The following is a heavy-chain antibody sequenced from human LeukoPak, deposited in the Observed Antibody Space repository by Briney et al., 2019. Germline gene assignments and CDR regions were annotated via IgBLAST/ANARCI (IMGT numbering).Heavy chain of an antibody. V-gene: IGHV3-33*08. J-gene: IGHJ4*02. D-gene: IGHD2-15*01. CDR2: IWYDGSKK. Sequence: PGGSVRLSCAASGFTFSSYGMHWVRQAPGKGLEWVAVIWYDGSKKYYADSVKGRFTISRDNSKNTLDLQMNSLRAEDTAVYYCARETPSADAAFDYWGQGTLVTVSS. CDR3: ARETPSADAAFDY. CDR1: GFTFSSYG.